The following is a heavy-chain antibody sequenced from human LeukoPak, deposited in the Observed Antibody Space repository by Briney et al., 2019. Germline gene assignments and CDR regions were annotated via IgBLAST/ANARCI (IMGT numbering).Heavy chain of an antibody. CDR3: ARDNIADY. J-gene: IGHJ4*02. CDR2: ISSSSSYI. CDR1: GFTFSNYN. V-gene: IGHV3-21*01. Sequence: GGSPRLSCAASGFTFSNYNMNWVRQAPGKGLEWVSYISSSSSYIYYADSVQGRFTISRDNAKNSLYLQMNSLRAEDTAVYYCARDNIADYWGQGTLVTVSS. D-gene: IGHD6-13*01.